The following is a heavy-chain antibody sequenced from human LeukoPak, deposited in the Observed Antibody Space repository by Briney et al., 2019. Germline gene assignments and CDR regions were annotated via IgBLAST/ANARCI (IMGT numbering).Heavy chain of an antibody. Sequence: GGPLRLSCTASGFTFGDYAMSWVRQAPGKGLDWVGFIRSKAFGGTTEYAASVKGRFTISRDDSKSIAYLQMNSLKTEDTAVYYCTREYLAYCGGDCYSAAYYYGMDVWGQGTTVTVSS. D-gene: IGHD2-21*02. CDR2: IRSKAFGGTT. V-gene: IGHV3-49*04. J-gene: IGHJ6*02. CDR3: TREYLAYCGGDCYSAAYYYGMDV. CDR1: GFTFGDYA.